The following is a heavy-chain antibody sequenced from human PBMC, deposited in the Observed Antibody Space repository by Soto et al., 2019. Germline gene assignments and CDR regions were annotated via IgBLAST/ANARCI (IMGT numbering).Heavy chain of an antibody. CDR1: GYTFTRYY. Sequence: ASVKVSCKASGYTFTRYYMHWVRQAPGQGLEWMGMINPSGGSTTYAQNLQGRVTVTRDTSTSTVYLELSSLRSEDTAVYYCATVRVAAAVNDAFDIWGQGTMVTVSS. D-gene: IGHD6-13*01. J-gene: IGHJ3*02. V-gene: IGHV1-46*01. CDR2: INPSGGST. CDR3: ATVRVAAAVNDAFDI.